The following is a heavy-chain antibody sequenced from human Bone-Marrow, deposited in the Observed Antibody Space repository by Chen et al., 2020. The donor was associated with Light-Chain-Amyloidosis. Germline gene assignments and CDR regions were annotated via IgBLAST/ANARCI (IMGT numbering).Heavy chain of an antibody. CDR1: GFPLSNYD. CDR3: AKGLGSARNTGNDY. D-gene: IGHD1-26*01. J-gene: IGHJ4*02. V-gene: IGHV3-23*03. CDR2: AYADGET. Sequence: VQLEESGGNLVQPGGSLRLSCVVSGFPLSNYDVSWVRQAPGKGLEWVSGAYADGETFYAGSVKGRFTVSRDNSKNTVYLQMDSLRAEDTAVYYCAKGLGSARNTGNDYWGQGTLVTVSS.